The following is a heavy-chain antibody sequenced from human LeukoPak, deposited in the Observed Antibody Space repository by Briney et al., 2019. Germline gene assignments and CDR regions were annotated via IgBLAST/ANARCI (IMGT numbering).Heavy chain of an antibody. CDR2: IRYDGSNK. V-gene: IGHV3-30*02. Sequence: PGGSLRLSCAASGFTFSSYGMHWVRQAPGKGLEWVAFIRYDGSNKYYADSVKGRFTISRDNSKNTLYLQMNSLGAEDTAVYYCAKVLEDNYYDSSGYHLDYWGQGTLVTVSS. J-gene: IGHJ4*02. CDR1: GFTFSSYG. CDR3: AKVLEDNYYDSSGYHLDY. D-gene: IGHD3-22*01.